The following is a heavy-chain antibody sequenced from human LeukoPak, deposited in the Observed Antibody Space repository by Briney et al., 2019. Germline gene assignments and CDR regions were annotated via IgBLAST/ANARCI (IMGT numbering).Heavy chain of an antibody. J-gene: IGHJ4*02. CDR2: ISGSGGST. Sequence: GGSLRLSRAASGVTLCTYAMSWVRQAPGKGLEWVSAISGSGGSTYYADSVKGRFTISRDNSKNTLYLQMNSLRAEDTAVYYCAKDSDIVGATYFDYWGQGTLVTVSS. CDR3: AKDSDIVGATYFDY. D-gene: IGHD1-26*01. V-gene: IGHV3-23*01. CDR1: GVTLCTYA.